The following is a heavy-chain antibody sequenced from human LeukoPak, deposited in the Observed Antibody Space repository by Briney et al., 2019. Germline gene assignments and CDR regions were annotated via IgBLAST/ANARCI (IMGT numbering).Heavy chain of an antibody. Sequence: SETLSLTCTVSGGSVSSGSYYWSWIRQPPGKGLEWIGYSYYSGSTNYNPSLQSRVTISVDTSKNQLSLKLSSVTAADTAVYYCARDSSSWYFYFDYWGQGTLVTVSS. J-gene: IGHJ4*02. CDR2: SYYSGST. CDR1: GGSVSSGSYY. CDR3: ARDSSSWYFYFDY. D-gene: IGHD6-13*01. V-gene: IGHV4-61*01.